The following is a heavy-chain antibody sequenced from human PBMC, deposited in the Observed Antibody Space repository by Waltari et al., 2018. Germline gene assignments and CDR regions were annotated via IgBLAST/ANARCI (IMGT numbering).Heavy chain of an antibody. Sequence: QVQLQQWGAGLLKPSETLSLTCAVYGGSFSGYYWSWIRQPPGKGLEWIGEINHSGSTNYNPSLKSRVTISVDTSKNQFSLKLSSVTAADTAVYYCARAHRTYYYDSSGYYYSPWFDPWGQGTLVTVSS. CDR1: GGSFSGYY. V-gene: IGHV4-34*01. CDR3: ARAHRTYYYDSSGYYYSPWFDP. J-gene: IGHJ5*02. D-gene: IGHD3-22*01. CDR2: INHSGST.